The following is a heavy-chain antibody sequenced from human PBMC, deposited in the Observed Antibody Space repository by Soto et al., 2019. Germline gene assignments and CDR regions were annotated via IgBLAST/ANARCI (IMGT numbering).Heavy chain of an antibody. Sequence: GGSLSLSCAAFGFTFSSDWMHWFRQAPGKGLVWVSRIDSGGRTTTYADSVKGRFTISRDNAKNTLYLQMNGLRAEDTALYYCARWFTYGNFDYFDYWGQGTQVTVSS. D-gene: IGHD3-10*01. CDR3: ARWFTYGNFDYFDY. CDR2: IDSGGRTT. CDR1: GFTFSSDW. J-gene: IGHJ4*02. V-gene: IGHV3-74*01.